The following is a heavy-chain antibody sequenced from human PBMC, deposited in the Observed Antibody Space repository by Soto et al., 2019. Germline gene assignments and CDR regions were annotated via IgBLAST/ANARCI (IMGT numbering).Heavy chain of an antibody. J-gene: IGHJ4*02. Sequence: GGSLRLSCAGSGFTLCSYSMNWVRQAPGKGLEWVSVITSSGSSTNYADSVRGRFTISRDISKNTLYLQMNSLRAEDTALYYCAKEWVAGTLFYWGQGTLVTVSS. CDR1: GFTLCSYS. D-gene: IGHD6-13*01. V-gene: IGHV3-23*01. CDR2: ITSSGSST. CDR3: AKEWVAGTLFY.